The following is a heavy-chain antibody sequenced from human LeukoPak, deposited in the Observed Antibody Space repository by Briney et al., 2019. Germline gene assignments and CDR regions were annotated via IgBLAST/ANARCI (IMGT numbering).Heavy chain of an antibody. Sequence: PSETLSLTCTVSGGSISSSSYYWSWIRQPPGKGLEWIGEINHSGSTNYNPSLKSRVTISVDTSKNQFSLKLSSATAADTAVYYCARGGPYYGSGSRNWFDPWGQGTLVTVSS. V-gene: IGHV4-39*07. CDR3: ARGGPYYGSGSRNWFDP. J-gene: IGHJ5*02. CDR1: GGSISSSSYY. CDR2: INHSGST. D-gene: IGHD3-10*01.